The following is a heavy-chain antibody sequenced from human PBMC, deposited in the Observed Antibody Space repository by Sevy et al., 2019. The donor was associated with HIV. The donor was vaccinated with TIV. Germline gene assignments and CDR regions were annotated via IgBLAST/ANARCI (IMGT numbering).Heavy chain of an antibody. V-gene: IGHV3-23*01. CDR2: ISGSGGST. D-gene: IGHD3-3*01. J-gene: IGHJ4*02. Sequence: GGSLRLSCPASGFTFSSYAMSWVRQAPGKGLEWVSDISGSGGSTYYADSVTGRFTISRDKSKNTLYLQMNSLRAEDTAVYYCAGIFGDLFDYWGQGTLVTVSS. CDR1: GFTFSSYA. CDR3: AGIFGDLFDY.